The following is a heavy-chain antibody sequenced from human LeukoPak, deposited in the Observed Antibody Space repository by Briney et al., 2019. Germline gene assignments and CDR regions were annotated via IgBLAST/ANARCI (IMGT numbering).Heavy chain of an antibody. CDR1: GYTFTSYD. V-gene: IGHV1-8*01. Sequence: ASVKVSCKASGYTFTSYDINWVRQATGQGLEWMGWMNPNSGNTGYAQKFQGRVTMTRNTSISTAYMELSSLRSEDTAVYYCARARGRTVVTPGYYYYMDVWGKGTTVTVSS. CDR2: MNPNSGNT. D-gene: IGHD4-23*01. J-gene: IGHJ6*03. CDR3: ARARGRTVVTPGYYYYMDV.